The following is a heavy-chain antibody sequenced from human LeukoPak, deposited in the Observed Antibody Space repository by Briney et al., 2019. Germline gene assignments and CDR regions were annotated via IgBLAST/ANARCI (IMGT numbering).Heavy chain of an antibody. CDR3: ARDPGDEPQQNTVTPQNYYFDY. J-gene: IGHJ4*02. Sequence: ASVKVSCKASGYTFTSYGISWVRQAPGQGPEWIGWISAYNGNTNYAQKLQGRVTMTTDTSTSTAYMELRSLRSDDTAVYYCARDPGDEPQQNTVTPQNYYFDYWGQGTLVTVSS. V-gene: IGHV1-18*01. D-gene: IGHD4-11*01. CDR2: ISAYNGNT. CDR1: GYTFTSYG.